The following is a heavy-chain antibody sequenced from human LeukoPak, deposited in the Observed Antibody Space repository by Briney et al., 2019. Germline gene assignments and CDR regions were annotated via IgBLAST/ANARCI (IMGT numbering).Heavy chain of an antibody. Sequence: GSSVKVSCKASGCTFSIYAISWVRQAPGQGLEWMGGIIPIFGTANYAQKFQGRVTITADESTNTAYMELSSLRSEDTAVYYCAGPGTGTGGDPPDYWGQGTLVTVSS. CDR3: AGPGTGTGGDPPDY. J-gene: IGHJ4*02. CDR2: IIPIFGTA. CDR1: GCTFSIYA. V-gene: IGHV1-69*01. D-gene: IGHD1-1*01.